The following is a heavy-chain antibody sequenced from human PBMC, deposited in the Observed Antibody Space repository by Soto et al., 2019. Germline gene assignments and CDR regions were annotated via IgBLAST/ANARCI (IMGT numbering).Heavy chain of an antibody. D-gene: IGHD3-10*01. CDR2: IIPIFGTA. CDR3: ASLTSSEMAQFGLAY. CDR1: GGTFSSYA. J-gene: IGHJ4*02. V-gene: IGHV1-69*12. Sequence: QVQLVQSGAGVKKPGSSVKVSCKASGGTFSSYAISWVRQAPGQGLEWMGGIIPIFGTANYAQKFQGRVTITADESTSTAYMGLSSLRSEDTAVYYCASLTSSEMAQFGLAYWGQGTLVTVSS.